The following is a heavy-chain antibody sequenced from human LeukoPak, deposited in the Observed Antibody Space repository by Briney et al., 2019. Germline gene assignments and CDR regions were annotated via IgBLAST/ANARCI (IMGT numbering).Heavy chain of an antibody. V-gene: IGHV3-21*01. Sequence: PGGALRLSCATSGFTFSSYSMNWVRQAPAKGLELVSSISSSSSYIYYADSVKGRFTISSDNAKNSLYLQMNSLRAEDTAVYYCARLYSGYDVVDYWGQGTLVTVSS. CDR3: ARLYSGYDVVDY. CDR2: ISSSSSYI. J-gene: IGHJ4*02. D-gene: IGHD5-12*01. CDR1: GFTFSSYS.